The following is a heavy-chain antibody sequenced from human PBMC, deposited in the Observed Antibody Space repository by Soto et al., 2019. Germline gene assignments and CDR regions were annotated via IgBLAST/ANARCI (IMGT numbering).Heavy chain of an antibody. Sequence: ASVKVSCKASGYTFTSYGISWVRQAPGQGLEWMGWISAYNGNTNYAQKLQGRVTMTTDTSTSTAYMELRSLRSDDTAVYYCARGGRLTTAGLGFDYWGQGTLVTVSS. D-gene: IGHD4-17*01. J-gene: IGHJ4*02. CDR1: GYTFTSYG. CDR2: ISAYNGNT. CDR3: ARGGRLTTAGLGFDY. V-gene: IGHV1-18*01.